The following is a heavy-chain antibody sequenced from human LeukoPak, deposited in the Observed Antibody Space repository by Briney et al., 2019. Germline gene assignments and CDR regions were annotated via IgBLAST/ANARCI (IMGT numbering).Heavy chain of an antibody. V-gene: IGHV3-48*03. J-gene: IGHJ4*02. Sequence: GGSLRLSCAASGFTFSSYEMNWVRQAPGKGLEWVSYISSSGSTIYYADSVKGRFTISRDNAKNSLYLQMNSLRAEDTAVYYCAKVSTKIAAAGGLDYWGQGTLVTVSS. D-gene: IGHD6-13*01. CDR3: AKVSTKIAAAGGLDY. CDR2: ISSSGSTI. CDR1: GFTFSSYE.